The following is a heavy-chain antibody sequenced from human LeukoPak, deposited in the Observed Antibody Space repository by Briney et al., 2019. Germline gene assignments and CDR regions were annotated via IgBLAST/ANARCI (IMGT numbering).Heavy chain of an antibody. CDR2: INPNSGGT. CDR1: GYTFTGYY. J-gene: IGHJ6*03. Sequence: ASVKVSCKASGYTFTGYYMHWVRQAPGQGLEWMGWINPNSGGTNYAQKFQGRVTMTRDTSISTAYMELSRLRSDDTAVYYCARGSIVVVPAAMGEYYYYMDVWGKGTTVTVSS. D-gene: IGHD2-2*01. CDR3: ARGSIVVVPAAMGEYYYYMDV. V-gene: IGHV1-2*02.